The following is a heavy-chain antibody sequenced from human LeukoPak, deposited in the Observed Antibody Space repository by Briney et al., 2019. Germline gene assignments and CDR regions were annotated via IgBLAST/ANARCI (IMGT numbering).Heavy chain of an antibody. CDR2: IIPIFGTA. Sequence: SVKVSCKASGGTFSSYAISWVRQAPGQGLEWMGGIIPIFGTANYAQKFQGRVTMTRNTSISTAYMELSSLRSEDTAVYYCARGSMVRGVIATADRGFDPWGQGTLVTVSS. CDR1: GGTFSSYA. D-gene: IGHD3-10*01. J-gene: IGHJ5*02. V-gene: IGHV1-69*05. CDR3: ARGSMVRGVIATADRGFDP.